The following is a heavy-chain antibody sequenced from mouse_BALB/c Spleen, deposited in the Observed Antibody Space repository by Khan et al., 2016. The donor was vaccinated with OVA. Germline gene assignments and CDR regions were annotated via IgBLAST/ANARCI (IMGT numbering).Heavy chain of an antibody. CDR2: IWAGGST. Sequence: VQLKESGPGLVAPSQSLSITCTVSGFSLTSYGVHWVRQPPGKGLEWLGVIWAGGSTNYNSALMSRLSISTDNSKSQVFLKMNRLPADDTAMYYCARLEDKWGQGTTLTVSS. CDR3: ARLEDK. CDR1: GFSLTSYG. V-gene: IGHV2-9*02. J-gene: IGHJ2*01.